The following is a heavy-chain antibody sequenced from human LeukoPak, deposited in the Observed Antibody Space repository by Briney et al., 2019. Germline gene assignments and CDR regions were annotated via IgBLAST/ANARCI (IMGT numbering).Heavy chain of an antibody. Sequence: PGGSLRLSCAASGFTVSSNYMSWVRQAPGKGLEWVSVIYSGGSTYYADSVKGRFTISRDNSKNTLYLQMNSLRAEDTAVYYCAGVDSSGWYGGLDYWGQGTLVTVSS. CDR1: GFTVSSNY. V-gene: IGHV3-53*01. CDR2: IYSGGST. J-gene: IGHJ4*02. CDR3: AGVDSSGWYGGLDY. D-gene: IGHD6-19*01.